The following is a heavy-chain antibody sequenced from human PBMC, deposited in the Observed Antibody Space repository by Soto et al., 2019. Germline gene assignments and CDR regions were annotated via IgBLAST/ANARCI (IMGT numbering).Heavy chain of an antibody. CDR2: IYYSGST. CDR3: ASLGATIGHYHGMDV. Sequence: SETLSLTCTVSGGSISSYYWSWIRQPPGKGLEWIGYIYYSGSTNYNPSLKSRVTISVDTSKNQFSLKLSSVTAADTAVYYCASLGATIGHYHGMDVWGQGTTVTVSS. J-gene: IGHJ6*02. D-gene: IGHD5-12*01. V-gene: IGHV4-59*01. CDR1: GGSISSYY.